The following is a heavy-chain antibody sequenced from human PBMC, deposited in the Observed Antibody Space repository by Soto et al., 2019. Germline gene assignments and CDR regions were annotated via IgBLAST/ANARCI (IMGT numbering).Heavy chain of an antibody. CDR3: ARHHGPTTSENWFDP. CDR1: GYTFTSYY. D-gene: IGHD5-12*01. CDR2: ISTYSGDT. V-gene: IGHV1-18*04. Sequence: ASVKVSCKASGYTFTSYYMHWVLQAPGQGLEWMGIISTYSGDTNYAQKFQGRVTMTTDTSTTTAYLELRSLRSDDTAVYYCARHHGPTTSENWFDPWGQGTLVTAPQ. J-gene: IGHJ5*02.